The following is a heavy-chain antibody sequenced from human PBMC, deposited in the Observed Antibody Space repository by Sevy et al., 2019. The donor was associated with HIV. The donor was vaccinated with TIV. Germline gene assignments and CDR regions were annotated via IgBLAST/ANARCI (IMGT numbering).Heavy chain of an antibody. CDR3: ARRRASDY. J-gene: IGHJ4*02. V-gene: IGHV4-59*01. CDR1: GGSISSYY. CDR2: IYYSGST. Sequence: SETLSLTCTVSGGSISSYYWSWIRQPPGKGLEWIGYIYYSGSTNYNPSLKSRVTISVDTSKNQFSLKLSSGTAADTAVYYCARRRASDYWGQGTLVTVSS.